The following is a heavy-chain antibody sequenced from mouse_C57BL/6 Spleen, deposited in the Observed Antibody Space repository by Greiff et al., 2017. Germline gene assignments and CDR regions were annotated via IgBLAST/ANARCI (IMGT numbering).Heavy chain of an antibody. D-gene: IGHD2-3*01. J-gene: IGHJ4*01. Sequence: EVKLVESGGGLVQPKGSLKLSCAASGFSFNTYAMNWVRQAPGKGLEWVARIRSKSNNYATYYADSVKDRFTISRDDSEIMLYLQMNNLKTEDTAMYYCVRCDGYYDYAMDYWGQGTSVTVSS. CDR1: GFSFNTYA. V-gene: IGHV10-1*01. CDR3: VRCDGYYDYAMDY. CDR2: IRSKSNNYAT.